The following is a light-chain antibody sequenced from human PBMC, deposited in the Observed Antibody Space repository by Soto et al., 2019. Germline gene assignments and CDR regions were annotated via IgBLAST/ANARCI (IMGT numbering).Light chain of an antibody. CDR3: QQYNNWPPP. J-gene: IGKJ1*01. CDR2: GAS. V-gene: IGKV3-15*01. Sequence: EIVVTQSPGTLSVSPGERATLSCRASQSVSSNLAWYQHKPGQAPRLLIYGASTRATGIPARFSGSGSGTEFTLTITSLQSEDFAVYYCQQYNNWPPPFGQGTKVDI. CDR1: QSVSSN.